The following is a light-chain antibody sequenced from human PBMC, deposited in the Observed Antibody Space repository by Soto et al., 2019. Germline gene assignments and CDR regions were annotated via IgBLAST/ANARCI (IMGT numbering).Light chain of an antibody. J-gene: IGKJ1*01. CDR2: SAS. V-gene: IGKV3-20*01. CDR1: QSVSRNS. CDR3: QQYGGSPGT. Sequence: EIVLTQSPGTLSLSPGESATLSCRASQSVSRNSLAWYQQKPGQAPRLLIYSASSRTGGTPDRFSGSGTGTDFTLTISGLEPEDSAVYYCQQYGGSPGTFGQGTKLEIK.